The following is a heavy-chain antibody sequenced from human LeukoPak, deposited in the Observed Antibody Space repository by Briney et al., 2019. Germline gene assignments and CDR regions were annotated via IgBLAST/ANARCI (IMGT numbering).Heavy chain of an antibody. V-gene: IGHV3-7*01. D-gene: IGHD4-17*01. CDR2: IKQDGTER. J-gene: IGHJ5*02. Sequence: GESLRLSCAASGFTFTTYWMSWVRQAPGKGLEWVANIKQDGTERYYVDSVKGRFTISRDNAKNSLYLQMNSLRAEGTAVYYCARDRESVTTYASWFDPWGQGTLVTVSS. CDR3: ARDRESVTTYASWFDP. CDR1: GFTFTTYW.